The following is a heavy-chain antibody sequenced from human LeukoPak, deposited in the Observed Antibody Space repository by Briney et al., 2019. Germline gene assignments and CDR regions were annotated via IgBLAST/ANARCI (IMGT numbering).Heavy chain of an antibody. CDR1: GYTFTSYG. J-gene: IGHJ4*02. D-gene: IGHD2-8*01. CDR2: ISAYNGNT. Sequence: ASVKVSCKASGYTFTSYGISWVRQAPGQGLEWMGWISAYNGNTNYAQKFQGRVTITADESTSTAYMELSSLRSEDTAVYYCARGGPLGYCTNGVCYLDYWGQGTLVTVSS. V-gene: IGHV1-18*01. CDR3: ARGGPLGYCTNGVCYLDY.